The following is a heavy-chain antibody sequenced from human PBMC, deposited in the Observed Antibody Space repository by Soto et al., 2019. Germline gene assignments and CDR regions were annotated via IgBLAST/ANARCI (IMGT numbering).Heavy chain of an antibody. V-gene: IGHV3-15*07. Sequence: VQLVESGGGFVKPGGSLRLSCAASGLTFSNVWMNWVRQAPGKGLEWVGHIKSKTDGGTTDYAAPVKGRFTISRDDSKNTLYLQMNSQKIDDTGVYYCTTDIWPYFQADYWGQGTLVTVSP. D-gene: IGHD2-21*01. CDR2: IKSKTDGGTT. CDR3: TTDIWPYFQADY. CDR1: GLTFSNVW. J-gene: IGHJ4*02.